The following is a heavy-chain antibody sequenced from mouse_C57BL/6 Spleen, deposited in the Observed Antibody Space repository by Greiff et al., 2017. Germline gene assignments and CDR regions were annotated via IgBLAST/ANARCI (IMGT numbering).Heavy chain of an antibody. CDR1: GYSITSDY. CDR2: ISYSGST. J-gene: IGHJ4*01. V-gene: IGHV3-8*01. CDR3: ARSEITTVVNYAMDY. D-gene: IGHD1-1*01. Sequence: EVKLVESGPGLAKPSQTLSLPCSVTGYSITSDYWNWIRKFPGNKLEYMGYISYSGSTYYNPSLKSRISIPRDTSKNQYYLQLNSVTTEDTATYYCARSEITTVVNYAMDYWGQGTSVTVSS.